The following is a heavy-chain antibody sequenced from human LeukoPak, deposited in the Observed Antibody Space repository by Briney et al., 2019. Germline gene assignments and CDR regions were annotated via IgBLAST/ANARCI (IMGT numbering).Heavy chain of an antibody. V-gene: IGHV1-2*02. D-gene: IGHD1-20*01. CDR3: ARAPITGTTCYFDY. CDR1: GYTFTGYY. CDR2: INPNSGGT. Sequence: GASVKVSCKASGYTFTGYYMHWVRQAPGQGLEWMGWINPNSGGTNYAQKFQGRVTMTRDTSISTAYMELSRLRSDDTAVYYCARAPITGTTCYFDYWGQGTLVTVSS. J-gene: IGHJ4*02.